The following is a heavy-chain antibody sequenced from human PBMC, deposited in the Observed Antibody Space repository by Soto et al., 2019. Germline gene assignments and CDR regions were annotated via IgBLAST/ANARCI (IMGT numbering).Heavy chain of an antibody. J-gene: IGHJ6*02. CDR2: IDPSDSYT. D-gene: IGHD3-3*01. CDR1: TDFFISSW. CDR3: ARNTSQLYGFWSGSRETKGDYGMDV. Sequence: GESLKISCKGSTDFFISSWIDWGLQTRGKGLEWMGRIDPSDSYTNYNPSFEGHVTISVDTSLTAAFLQWSSLKASDTAMYYCARNTSQLYGFWSGSRETKGDYGMDVWGQGTTVTVSS. V-gene: IGHV5-10-1*01.